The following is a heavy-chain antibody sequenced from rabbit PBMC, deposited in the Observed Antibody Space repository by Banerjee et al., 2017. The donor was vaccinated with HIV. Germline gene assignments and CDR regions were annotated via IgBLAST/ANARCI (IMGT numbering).Heavy chain of an antibody. CDR3: ATAWGTAGCWNFYL. CDR2: INIGSGKSG. CDR1: GVSFSDKDV. D-gene: IGHD3-1*01. Sequence: QEQLVESGGGLVQPEGSLTLTCKASGVSFSDKDVMCWVRQAPGKGLEWITCINIGSGKSGYSACWTRGRCTTRKASSTVVRQKTSRTAAEEAADYFATAWGTAGCWNFYLWGPGTLVTVS. J-gene: IGHJ4*01. V-gene: IGHV1S45*01.